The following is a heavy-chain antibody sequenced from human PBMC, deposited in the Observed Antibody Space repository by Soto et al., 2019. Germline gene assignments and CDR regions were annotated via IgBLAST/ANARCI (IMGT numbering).Heavy chain of an antibody. D-gene: IGHD6-13*01. CDR1: GGSISTYY. V-gene: IGHV4-4*07. CDR2: IYRSGGT. CDR3: ARGAAAGVDYGMDV. J-gene: IGHJ6*02. Sequence: SETLSLTCSGSGGSISTYYCSWIRQPAGKGLEWIGRIYRSGGTNFNPSLMSRVSMSVDTSKNQFSLKLSSVVAADTAVYYCARGAAAGVDYGMDVCGQGNTVPVSS.